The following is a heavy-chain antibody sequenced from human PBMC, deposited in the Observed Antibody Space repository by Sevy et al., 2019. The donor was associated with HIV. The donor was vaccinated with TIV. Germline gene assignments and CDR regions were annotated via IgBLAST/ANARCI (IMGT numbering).Heavy chain of an antibody. CDR1: GFTFSSYA. CDR3: ARGGPSTVPFGY. V-gene: IGHV3-30*04. D-gene: IGHD4-17*01. CDR2: ISNDGSNK. Sequence: GGSLRLSCAASGFTFSSYAMHWVRQAPGKGLEWVAVISNDGSNKYYADSVKGRFTISRDNSKNTLYLQMNSLRAEDTAVYYCARGGPSTVPFGYWGQGTLVTVSS. J-gene: IGHJ4*02.